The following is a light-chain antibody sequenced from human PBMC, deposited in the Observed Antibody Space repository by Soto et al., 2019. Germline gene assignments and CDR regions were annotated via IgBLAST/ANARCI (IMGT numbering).Light chain of an antibody. Sequence: IVMTQSPLSLPVTPGEPSSISFSSSQSLLHSNGYNYLDWYLQKPGQSPQLLIYEVSTRVSGVPDRFSGSGSGTDFTLEISRVETDDVGIYYCMQSTQLPPTFGQGTRLEI. J-gene: IGKJ5*01. CDR1: QSLLHSNGYNY. V-gene: IGKV2D-29*02. CDR3: MQSTQLPPT. CDR2: EVS.